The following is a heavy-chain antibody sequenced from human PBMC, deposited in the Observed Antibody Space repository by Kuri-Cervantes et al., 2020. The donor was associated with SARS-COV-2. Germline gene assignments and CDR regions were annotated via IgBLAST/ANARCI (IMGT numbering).Heavy chain of an antibody. D-gene: IGHD6-6*01. CDR3: ARVPSSSGFFDY. V-gene: IGHV3-30-3*01. CDR2: ISYDGSNK. Sequence: GESLKISCAASGFTFSSYAMHWVRQAPGKGLEWVAVISYDGSNKYYADSVKGRFTISRDNSKNTLYLQMNSLRAEDTAVYYCARVPSSSGFFDYWGQGTLVTVSS. J-gene: IGHJ4*02. CDR1: GFTFSSYA.